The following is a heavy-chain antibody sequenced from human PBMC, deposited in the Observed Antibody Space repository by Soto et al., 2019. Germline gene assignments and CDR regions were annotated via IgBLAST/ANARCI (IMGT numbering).Heavy chain of an antibody. CDR3: ARTKCSGGSCYSWSLDY. Sequence: PLETLSLTCTVSGGSITTGGYYWSWIRQLPGKGLEWIGHRYYSESTYYNPSLKSRVSISLDTSKNQFSLKLSFVTAADTAMYYCARTKCSGGSCYSWSLDYWGQGTPVTVS. V-gene: IGHV4-31*03. D-gene: IGHD2-15*01. CDR1: GGSITTGGYY. J-gene: IGHJ4*02. CDR2: RYYSEST.